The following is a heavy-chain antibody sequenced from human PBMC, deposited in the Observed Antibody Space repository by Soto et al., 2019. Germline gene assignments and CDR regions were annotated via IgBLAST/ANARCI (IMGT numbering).Heavy chain of an antibody. CDR3: AKGSVLAVAGY. Sequence: GGSLRLSCAASGFTFSSYGMHWVRQAPGKGLEWVAVISYDGSNKYYADSVKGRFTISRDNSKNTLYLQMNSLRAEDTAVYYCAKGSVLAVAGYWGQGTLVTVSS. D-gene: IGHD6-19*01. CDR1: GFTFSSYG. V-gene: IGHV3-30*18. CDR2: ISYDGSNK. J-gene: IGHJ4*02.